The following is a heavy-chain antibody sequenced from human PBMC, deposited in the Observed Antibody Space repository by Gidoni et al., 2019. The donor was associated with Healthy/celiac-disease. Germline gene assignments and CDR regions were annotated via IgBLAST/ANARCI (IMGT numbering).Heavy chain of an antibody. CDR1: GYTFTRYY. D-gene: IGHD6-6*01. Sequence: QVQLVQSGAEVKKPGASVKVSCKASGYTFTRYYMHWVRQAPGQGLEWMGIINPSGGSTSYAQKFQGRVTMTRDTSTSTVYMELSSLRSEDTAVYYCARDLRSSSSGDAFDIWGQGTMVTVSS. CDR2: INPSGGST. J-gene: IGHJ3*02. V-gene: IGHV1-46*01. CDR3: ARDLRSSSSGDAFDI.